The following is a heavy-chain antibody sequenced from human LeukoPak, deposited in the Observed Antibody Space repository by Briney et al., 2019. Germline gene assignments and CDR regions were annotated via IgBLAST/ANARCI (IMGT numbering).Heavy chain of an antibody. V-gene: IGHV4-39*01. CDR3: ATIRATNYYDSSGARGLFDY. J-gene: IGHJ4*02. Sequence: TSETLSLTCTVSGGSISSSSYYWGWLRQPPGKGLEWIGSIYYSGSTYYNPSLKSPVTISVDTSKNQFSLKLSSVTAADTAVYYCATIRATNYYDSSGARGLFDYWGQGSLVTVSS. CDR1: GGSISSSSYY. CDR2: IYYSGST. D-gene: IGHD3-22*01.